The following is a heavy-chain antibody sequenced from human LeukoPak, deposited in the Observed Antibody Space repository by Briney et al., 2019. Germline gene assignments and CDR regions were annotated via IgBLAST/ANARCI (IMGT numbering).Heavy chain of an antibody. CDR1: GFTLSNAW. CDR3: VTEVSGSFPT. Sequence: GGSLRLSCAASGFTLSNAWMNWVRQAPGKGLEWVGLIKSKTNGETRDYAAPVKGRFTISRDDSDNTLYLQMNSLKNEDTAVYYCVTEVSGSFPTRGQGTLVTVSS. D-gene: IGHD1-26*01. CDR2: IKSKTNGETR. V-gene: IGHV3-15*01. J-gene: IGHJ4*02.